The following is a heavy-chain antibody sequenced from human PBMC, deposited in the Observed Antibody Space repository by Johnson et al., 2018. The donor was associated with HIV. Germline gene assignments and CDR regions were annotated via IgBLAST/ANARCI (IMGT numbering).Heavy chain of an antibody. Sequence: VQLVESGGGVVQPGRSLRLSCAASVFTFSTYGMHWVRQAPGKGLEWVAVMWYDGSNKYYADSVKGRFTISRDNSKNTLYLQMNSLRAEDTAVYFCAKDVPYYYGSGRLDAFDIWGQGTMVTVSS. CDR3: AKDVPYYYGSGRLDAFDI. CDR2: MWYDGSNK. D-gene: IGHD3-10*01. CDR1: VFTFSTYG. V-gene: IGHV3-33*06. J-gene: IGHJ3*02.